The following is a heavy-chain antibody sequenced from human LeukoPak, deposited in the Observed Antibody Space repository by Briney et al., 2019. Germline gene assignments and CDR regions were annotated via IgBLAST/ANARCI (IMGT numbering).Heavy chain of an antibody. Sequence: PSETLSLTCTVSGGSIRSSYYYWGWIRQPPGKGLEWIGSIYDSGSTYYNPSLKSRVTISVDTSKNQFSLKLNSVAAADTAVYYCARGNYYDSSGPLYFDYWGQGTLVTVSS. CDR1: GGSIRSSYYY. CDR3: ARGNYYDSSGPLYFDY. J-gene: IGHJ4*02. CDR2: IYDSGST. D-gene: IGHD3-22*01. V-gene: IGHV4-39*01.